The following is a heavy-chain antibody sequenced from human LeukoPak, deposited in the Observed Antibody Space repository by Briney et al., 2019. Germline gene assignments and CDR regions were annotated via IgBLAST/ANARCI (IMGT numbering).Heavy chain of an antibody. J-gene: IGHJ4*02. CDR1: GYTFTNCD. CDR2: MNPNSGKT. CDR3: ARVVPPLSIPTGGRFEAY. V-gene: IGHV1-8*03. Sequence: ASVKVSAKASGYTFTNCDINWVRQASGQGLEWMGYMNPNSGKTGYAQQFQGRLTITRDTSISTAYMELSSLRSDDTAVYYCARVVPPLSIPTGGRFEAYWGRGTLVTVSS. D-gene: IGHD6-13*01.